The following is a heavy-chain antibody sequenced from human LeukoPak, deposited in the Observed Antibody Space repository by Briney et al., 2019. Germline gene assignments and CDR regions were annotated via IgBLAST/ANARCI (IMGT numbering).Heavy chain of an antibody. Sequence: GGSLRLSCAASGFTFSNYAMSWVRQAPGKGLEWVSAISGSGSSTYYADSVKGRFTISRDNSKNTLYLQMNSLRAEDTAVYYCAKSSTYTPLGYDILTGYYNGHIPNFDYWGQETWSPSPQ. CDR2: ISGSGSST. CDR3: AKSSTYTPLGYDILTGYYNGHIPNFDY. CDR1: GFTFSNYA. J-gene: IGHJ4*01. D-gene: IGHD3-9*01. V-gene: IGHV3-23*01.